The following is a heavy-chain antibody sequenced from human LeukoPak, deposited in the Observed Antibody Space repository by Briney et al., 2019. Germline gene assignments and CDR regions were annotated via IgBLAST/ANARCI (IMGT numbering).Heavy chain of an antibody. CDR1: GFTFSSYW. D-gene: IGHD3-22*01. J-gene: IGHJ3*02. Sequence: PGGSLRLSCAASGFTFSSYWMHWVRQAPGKGLVWVSRINSDGSSTSYADSVKGRFTISRDNAKNTLYLQMNSLRAEDTTVYYCASPWEIYDSSGYYAAFDIWGQGTMVTVSS. V-gene: IGHV3-74*01. CDR3: ASPWEIYDSSGYYAAFDI. CDR2: INSDGSST.